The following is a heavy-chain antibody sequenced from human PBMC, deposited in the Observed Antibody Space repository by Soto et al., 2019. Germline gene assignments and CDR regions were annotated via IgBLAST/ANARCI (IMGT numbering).Heavy chain of an antibody. V-gene: IGHV1-69*02. D-gene: IGHD3-10*01. Sequence: QVQLVQSGTEVKKPGSSVKVSCKASGDTFSFYTINWVRQAPGLGLEWVGRINPIVSMSNYAQKFQGRVSRTADKSTSTAYIELRSLRSDDTAMYFCAASYGSGYRAFDYWGQGALVIVSS. CDR3: AASYGSGYRAFDY. CDR1: GDTFSFYT. CDR2: INPIVSMS. J-gene: IGHJ4*02.